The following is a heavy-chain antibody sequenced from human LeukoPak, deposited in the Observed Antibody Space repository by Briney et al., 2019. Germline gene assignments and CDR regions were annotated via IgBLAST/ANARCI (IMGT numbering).Heavy chain of an antibody. D-gene: IGHD2-21*01. Sequence: LRLSCAASGFTFSTYGMNWVRQAPGKGLEWIGEINHSGSTNYNPSLKSRVTMSVDTSKNQFSLKLSSVTAADTAVYYCARDSGAQGPFDYWGQGTLVTVSS. CDR3: ARDSGAQGPFDY. CDR2: INHSGST. J-gene: IGHJ4*02. V-gene: IGHV4-34*01. CDR1: GFTFSTYG.